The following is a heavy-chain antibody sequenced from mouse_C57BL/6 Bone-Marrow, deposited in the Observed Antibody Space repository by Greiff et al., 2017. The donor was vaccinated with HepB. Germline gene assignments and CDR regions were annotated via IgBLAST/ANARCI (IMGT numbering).Heavy chain of an antibody. CDR1: GYAFTNYL. J-gene: IGHJ3*01. CDR2: INPGSGGT. V-gene: IGHV1-54*01. CDR3: ARHYYGPFAY. Sequence: QVQLQQSGAELVRPGTSVKVSCKASGYAFTNYLIEWVKQRPGQVLEWIGVINPGSGGTNYNEKFKGKATLTADKSSSTAYMQLSSLTSEDSAVYFCARHYYGPFAYWGQGTLVTVSA. D-gene: IGHD1-1*01.